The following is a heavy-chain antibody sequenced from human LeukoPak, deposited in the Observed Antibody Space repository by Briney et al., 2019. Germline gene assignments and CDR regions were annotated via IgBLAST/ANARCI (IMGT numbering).Heavy chain of an antibody. CDR1: GFTFSSYA. V-gene: IGHV3-23*01. D-gene: IGHD3-22*01. J-gene: IGHJ6*02. CDR3: AKDKRGYDNSGYNYYYYGMDV. Sequence: PGGSLRLSCAASGFTFSSYAMSWVRQAPGKGLEWVSGISGSGGSTYYADSVKGRFTVSRDNSKNTLYLQMNSLRAEDTAVYYCAKDKRGYDNSGYNYYYYGMDVWGQGTTVTVSS. CDR2: ISGSGGST.